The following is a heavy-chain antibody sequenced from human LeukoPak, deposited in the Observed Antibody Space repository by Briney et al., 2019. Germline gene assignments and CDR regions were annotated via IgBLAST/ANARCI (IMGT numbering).Heavy chain of an antibody. D-gene: IGHD6-13*01. CDR1: GYTFTGYY. Sequence: ASVKVSCKASGYTFTGYYMHWVRQAPGQGLEWMGWVNPNSGGTNYAQKFQGRVTMTRDTSISTAYMELSRLRSDDTAVYYCARGGTGGYSSSWYDYYYYMDVWGKGTTVTVSS. J-gene: IGHJ6*03. V-gene: IGHV1-2*02. CDR2: VNPNSGGT. CDR3: ARGGTGGYSSSWYDYYYYMDV.